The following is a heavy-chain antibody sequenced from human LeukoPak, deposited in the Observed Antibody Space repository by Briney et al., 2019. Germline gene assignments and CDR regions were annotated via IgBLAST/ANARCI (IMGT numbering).Heavy chain of an antibody. CDR1: GGSLSGYY. Sequence: SETLSLTCTVYGGSLSGYYWSWIRQSPEKGLGWMGEINHSGITNYNPSLKSRVTMSTDTSKNQFSLRVTSVTAADTAVYYCARIIGDSGYANWFDPWGQGTLVTVSS. CDR2: INHSGIT. D-gene: IGHD5-12*01. CDR3: ARIIGDSGYANWFDP. V-gene: IGHV4-34*01. J-gene: IGHJ5*02.